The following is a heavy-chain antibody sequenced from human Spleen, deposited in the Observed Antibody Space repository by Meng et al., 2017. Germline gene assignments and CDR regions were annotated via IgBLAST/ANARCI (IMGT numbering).Heavy chain of an antibody. CDR3: AKALGWGSSPDY. V-gene: IGHV1-2*06. CDR1: GYTLTDYY. Sequence: QVQLVQPGAEVEKPGASVKVPCRASGYTLTDYYMHWVRQAPGQGLEWMGRINPNSGGTNFAQKFQGRVIMTRDTSISTAYMELSSLGFDDTAVYYCAKALGWGSSPDYWGQGILVTVSS. D-gene: IGHD2-21*01. CDR2: INPNSGGT. J-gene: IGHJ4*02.